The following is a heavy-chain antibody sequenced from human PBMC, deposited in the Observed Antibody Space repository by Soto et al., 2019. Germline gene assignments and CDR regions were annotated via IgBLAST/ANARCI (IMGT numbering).Heavy chain of an antibody. V-gene: IGHV3-30*18. CDR1: GFTFSSYG. Sequence: PWGSLRLSCAASGFTFSSYGMHWVRQAPGKGLEWVAVISYDGSNKYYADSVKGRFTISRDNSKNTLYLQMNSLRAEDTAVYYCAKDVYDSSGYHLNYWGQGTLVTVSS. D-gene: IGHD3-22*01. J-gene: IGHJ4*02. CDR2: ISYDGSNK. CDR3: AKDVYDSSGYHLNY.